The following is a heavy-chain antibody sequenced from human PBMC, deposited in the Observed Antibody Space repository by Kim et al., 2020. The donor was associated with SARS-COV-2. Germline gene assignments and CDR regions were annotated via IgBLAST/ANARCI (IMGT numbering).Heavy chain of an antibody. CDR2: IIPIFGTA. CDR3: ARVWSGYSINYYYYGMDV. D-gene: IGHD3-3*01. Sequence: SVKVSCKASGGTFSSYAISWVRQAPGQGLEWMGGIIPIFGTANYAQKFQGRVTITADESTSTAYMELSSLRSEDTAVYYCARVWSGYSINYYYYGMDVWGQGTTVTVSS. J-gene: IGHJ6*02. V-gene: IGHV1-69*13. CDR1: GGTFSSYA.